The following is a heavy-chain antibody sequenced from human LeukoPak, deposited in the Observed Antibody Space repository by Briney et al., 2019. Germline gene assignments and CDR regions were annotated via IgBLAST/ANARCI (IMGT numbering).Heavy chain of an antibody. Sequence: GGSLRLSCEASGFTFNSYAMHWVRQAPGKGLHWVAVMSYDGSYESYADSVKGRFSISRDNSKNTLYLRMNSLRADDTAVYYCVRSIFGKFITQPIWGQGTMVIVSA. CDR2: MSYDGSYE. D-gene: IGHD3-3*01. CDR3: VRSIFGKFITQPI. CDR1: GFTFNSYA. V-gene: IGHV3-30*04. J-gene: IGHJ3*02.